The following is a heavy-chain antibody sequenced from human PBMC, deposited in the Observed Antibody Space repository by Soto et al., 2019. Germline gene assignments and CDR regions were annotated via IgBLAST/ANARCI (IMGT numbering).Heavy chain of an antibody. J-gene: IGHJ4*02. CDR2: IGSSSSYI. CDR1: GFTFSSYS. V-gene: IGHV3-21*01. Sequence: PGGSLRLSCAASGFTFSSYSINWVRQAPGKGLEWVSSIGSSSSYIYYADSVKGRFTISRDNAKNSLYLQMNSLRAEDTAVYYCAREARTDSSGWYLFDYWGQGT. D-gene: IGHD6-19*01. CDR3: AREARTDSSGWYLFDY.